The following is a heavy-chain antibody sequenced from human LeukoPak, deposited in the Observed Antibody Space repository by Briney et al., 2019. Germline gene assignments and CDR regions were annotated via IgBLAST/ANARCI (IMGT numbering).Heavy chain of an antibody. CDR3: ARDGVGASFLFY. Sequence: PSQTLSLTCTVSGGSISSGSYYWSWIRQPAGKGLEWIGRIYTSGSTNYNPSLKSRVTISVDTSKNQFSLKLSSVTAADTAVYYCARDGVGASFLFYWGQGTLVTVSS. CDR1: GGSISSGSYY. D-gene: IGHD3-10*01. CDR2: IYTSGST. V-gene: IGHV4-61*02. J-gene: IGHJ4*02.